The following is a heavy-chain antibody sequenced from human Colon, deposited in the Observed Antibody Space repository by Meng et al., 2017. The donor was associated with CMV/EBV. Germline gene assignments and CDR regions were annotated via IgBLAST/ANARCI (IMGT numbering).Heavy chain of an antibody. J-gene: IGHJ6*02. CDR1: GFTFSSYA. D-gene: IGHD6-13*01. V-gene: IGHV3-23*01. CDR3: AKTGSSSYYSSYYYYSMDV. CDR2: ISATGGNT. Sequence: GESLKISCVDSGFTFSSYAMSWVRQAPGKGLARVAIISATGGNTYHADSVKGRFTISRDNSKNTLYLQMNSLRAEDTAIYYCAKTGSSSYYSSYYYYSMDVWGQGATVTVSS.